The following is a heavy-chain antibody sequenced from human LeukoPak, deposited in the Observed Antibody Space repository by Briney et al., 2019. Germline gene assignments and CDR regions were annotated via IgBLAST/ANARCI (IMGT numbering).Heavy chain of an antibody. D-gene: IGHD4-11*01. CDR2: IYYSGST. Sequence: SETLSLTCAVYGGSFSGYYWSWIRQHPGKGLEWIGYIYYSGSTYYNPSLKSRVTISVDTSKNQFSLKLSSVTAADTAVYYCARARYSKDFDYWGQGTLVTVSS. CDR3: ARARYSKDFDY. J-gene: IGHJ4*02. CDR1: GGSFSGYY. V-gene: IGHV4-31*11.